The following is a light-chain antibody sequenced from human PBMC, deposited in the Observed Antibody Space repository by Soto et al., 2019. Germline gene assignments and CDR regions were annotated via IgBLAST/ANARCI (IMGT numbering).Light chain of an antibody. CDR3: QTWGTGIHYV. CDR2: LNSDGSH. J-gene: IGLJ1*01. V-gene: IGLV4-69*01. Sequence: QPVRTQSPSASASLGASVKNTWTLSSGHSSYAIAWHQQQPEKGPRYLMKLNSDGSHSKGAGIPARFSGSSSGAERYLTISSLQSEDEADYYCQTWGTGIHYVFGTGTKLTVL. CDR1: SGHSSYA.